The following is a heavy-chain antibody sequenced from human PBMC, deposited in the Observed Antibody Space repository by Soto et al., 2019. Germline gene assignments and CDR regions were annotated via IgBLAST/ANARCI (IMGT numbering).Heavy chain of an antibody. CDR3: ARVNQRGRTSRNYDILTGYSDY. Sequence: PSETLSLTCTVSGGSISSSSYYWGWIRQPPGKGLEWIGSIYYSGSTYYNPSLKSRVTISVDTSKNQFSLKLSSVTAADTAVYYCARVNQRGRTSRNYDILTGYSDYWGQGTLVTVSS. V-gene: IGHV4-39*07. CDR2: IYYSGST. CDR1: GGSISSSSYY. D-gene: IGHD3-9*01. J-gene: IGHJ4*02.